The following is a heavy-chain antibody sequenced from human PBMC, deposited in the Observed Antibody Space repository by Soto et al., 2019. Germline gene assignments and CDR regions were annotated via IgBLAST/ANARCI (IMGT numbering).Heavy chain of an antibody. D-gene: IGHD5-12*01. Sequence: VKVSCKASGGTFNNYPITWVRQAPGEGLEWMGGSIPIFGTANYAQKFQGRVTISVDESTSTAYMELSSLRSEGTAVYYCARGRGYSGDDHYYYFDMDVWGQGTTVTVSS. CDR3: ARGRGYSGDDHYYYFDMDV. J-gene: IGHJ6*02. CDR2: SIPIFGTA. CDR1: GGTFNNYP. V-gene: IGHV1-69*13.